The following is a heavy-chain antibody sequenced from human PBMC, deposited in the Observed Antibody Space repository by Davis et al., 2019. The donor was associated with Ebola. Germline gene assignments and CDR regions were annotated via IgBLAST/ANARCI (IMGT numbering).Heavy chain of an antibody. V-gene: IGHV3-30*18. Sequence: GESLKISCATSGFTFSVFWMHWVRQAPGKGLEWVAVISYDGSNKYYSDSVKGRFTISRDNSKNTLYLQMNSLRAEDSAVYYCAKDWADGYNLGLGGYWGQGTLVTVSS. CDR3: AKDWADGYNLGLGGY. D-gene: IGHD5-24*01. CDR1: GFTFSVFW. J-gene: IGHJ4*02. CDR2: ISYDGSNK.